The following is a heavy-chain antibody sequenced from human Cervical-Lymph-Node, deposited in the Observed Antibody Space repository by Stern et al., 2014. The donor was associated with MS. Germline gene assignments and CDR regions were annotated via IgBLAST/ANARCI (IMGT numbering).Heavy chain of an antibody. CDR2: IYASGNT. CDR3: ATSGGRRGDFRDY. J-gene: IGHJ4*02. D-gene: IGHD4-17*01. CDR1: GGSVSTYNYY. V-gene: IGHV4-61*02. Sequence: VQLVESGPGLVKPSQTLSLTCTVSGGSVSTYNYYWTWIRQPAGKGLEWIGRIYASGNTNYNPSLKGRVTISLETSRTQFSLKLPSVTAADTAVYYCATSGGRRGDFRDYWGQGTLVTVSS.